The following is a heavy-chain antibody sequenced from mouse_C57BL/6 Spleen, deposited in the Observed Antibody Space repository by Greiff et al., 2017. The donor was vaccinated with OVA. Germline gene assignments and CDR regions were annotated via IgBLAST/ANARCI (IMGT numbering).Heavy chain of an antibody. CDR1: GYSFTSYY. CDR3: ARDYYSNYFDV. V-gene: IGHV1-66*01. D-gene: IGHD2-5*01. Sequence: VMLVESGPELVKPGASVKISCKASGYSFTSYYIHWVKQRPGQGLEWIGWIYPGSGNTKYNEKFKGKATLTADTSSSTAYMQLSSLTSEDSAVYYCARDYYSNYFDVWGTGTTVTVSS. CDR2: IYPGSGNT. J-gene: IGHJ1*03.